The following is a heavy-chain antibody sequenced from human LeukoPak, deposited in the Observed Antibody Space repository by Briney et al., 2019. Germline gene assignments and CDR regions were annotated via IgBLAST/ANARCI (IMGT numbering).Heavy chain of an antibody. J-gene: IGHJ5*02. CDR3: ARDHHPAAAGTWFDP. CDR1: GYTFTSYG. CDR2: ISAYNGNT. Sequence: ASVKVSCKASGYTFTSYGISWVRQAPGQGLEWMGWISAYNGNTNYAQKLQGRVTMTTDTSTSTAYMELRSLRSDDTAVYYCARDHHPAAAGTWFDPWGQGTLVTVSS. V-gene: IGHV1-18*01. D-gene: IGHD6-13*01.